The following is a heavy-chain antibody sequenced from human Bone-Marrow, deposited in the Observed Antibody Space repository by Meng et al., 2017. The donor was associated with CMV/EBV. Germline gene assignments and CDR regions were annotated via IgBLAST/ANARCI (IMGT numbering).Heavy chain of an antibody. J-gene: IGHJ2*01. Sequence: QGRLVQSGVEVKKPGASVKFSCKASGYTFTGYYMHWVRQAPGQGLEWMGRINPNSGATEYAQNFQGRVTMTRDTSISTAYVELSRLRSDDTAVYYCARDSRHCTSASCYSWYFDLWGRGTLVTVSS. D-gene: IGHD2-2*02. CDR1: GYTFTGYY. CDR3: ARDSRHCTSASCYSWYFDL. CDR2: INPNSGAT. V-gene: IGHV1-2*06.